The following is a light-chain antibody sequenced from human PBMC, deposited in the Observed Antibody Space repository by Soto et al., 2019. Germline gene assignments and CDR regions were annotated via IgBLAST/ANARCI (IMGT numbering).Light chain of an antibody. J-gene: IGKJ4*01. V-gene: IGKV3-20*01. CDR2: GAS. CDR3: QQYGSSPPIT. CDR1: QSVSSSY. Sequence: EIVLTRSPGTVSLTPGERATLSCRAIQSVSSSYLAWYQQKPGQAPRLLIYGASRRATGIPDRFSGSGSGTDFTLTISRLEPEDFAVYYCQQYGSSPPITFGGGTKVDIK.